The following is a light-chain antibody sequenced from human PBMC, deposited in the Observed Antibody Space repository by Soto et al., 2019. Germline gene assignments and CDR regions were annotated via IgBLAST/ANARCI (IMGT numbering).Light chain of an antibody. J-gene: IGKJ3*01. Sequence: DIQMTQSPSSLSASVGDRVTITCQASQDIRKYLSWYQQKPGRAPKLLIYVASNLETGVPSRFSGSGYGSDFTFTISSLQPEDVATYYCQHYDHLPPFTFGRGTKVAVK. V-gene: IGKV1-33*01. CDR3: QHYDHLPPFT. CDR2: VAS. CDR1: QDIRKY.